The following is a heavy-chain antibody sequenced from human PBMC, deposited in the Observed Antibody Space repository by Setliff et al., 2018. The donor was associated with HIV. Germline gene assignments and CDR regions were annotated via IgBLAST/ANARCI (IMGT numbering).Heavy chain of an antibody. CDR3: ARVSSTYWYSIFRNYYYHMDV. D-gene: IGHD2-8*02. Sequence: TLSLTCTVSGASISSGSSYWSWIRQPAGKGLEWFGRIYTSGNTNYNPSLKSRVPRSVDTSKTQFSLKLSSVPAADTAVYYWARVSSTYWYSIFRNYYYHMDVWGKGTTVTVSS. CDR2: IYTSGNT. CDR1: GASISSGSSY. J-gene: IGHJ6*03. V-gene: IGHV4-61*02.